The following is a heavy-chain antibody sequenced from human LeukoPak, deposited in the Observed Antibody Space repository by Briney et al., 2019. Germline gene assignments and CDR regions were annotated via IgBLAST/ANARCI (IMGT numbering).Heavy chain of an antibody. CDR2: IYYTGST. D-gene: IGHD3-10*01. V-gene: IGHV4-39*01. CDR3: ARHSGSGSLSLPFDH. CDR1: GGSVTSGGFH. J-gene: IGHJ5*02. Sequence: SETLSLTCSVSGGSVTSGGFHWAWLRQPPGKGPEWIATIYYTGSTYYNPSLQSRLTISIDTSKNEFSLRLTSVTATDTAVYHCARHSGSGSLSLPFDHWGQGILVTVSS.